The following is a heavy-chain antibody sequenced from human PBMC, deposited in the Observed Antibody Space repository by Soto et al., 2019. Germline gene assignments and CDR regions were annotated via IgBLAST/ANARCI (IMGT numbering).Heavy chain of an antibody. D-gene: IGHD1-1*01. CDR3: ARRNEYYYYYGMDV. Sequence: QLQLQESGPGLVKPSETLSLTCTVSGGSISSSSYYWGWIRQPPGKGREWIGSIYYSGSTYYNPTLKSRVTISVDTSKNQFSLKLSSVTAADTAVYYCARRNEYYYYYGMDVWGQGTTVTVSS. CDR1: GGSISSSSYY. J-gene: IGHJ6*02. V-gene: IGHV4-39*01. CDR2: IYYSGST.